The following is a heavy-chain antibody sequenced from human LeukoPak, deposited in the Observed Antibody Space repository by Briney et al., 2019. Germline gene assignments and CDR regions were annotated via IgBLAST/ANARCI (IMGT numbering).Heavy chain of an antibody. CDR1: GFTFSSYA. J-gene: IGHJ4*02. CDR3: ASTISTNRGKFDY. Sequence: GGSLRLSCAASGFTFSSYAMHWVRQAPGKGLEWVAVISYDGSNKYYADSVKGRFTISRDNSKNTLYLQMNSLRPEDTAVYYCASTISTNRGKFDYWGQGTLVTVSS. D-gene: IGHD7-27*01. V-gene: IGHV3-30-3*01. CDR2: ISYDGSNK.